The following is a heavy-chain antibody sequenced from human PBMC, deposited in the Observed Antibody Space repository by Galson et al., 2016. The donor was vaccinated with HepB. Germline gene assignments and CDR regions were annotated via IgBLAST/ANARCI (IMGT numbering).Heavy chain of an antibody. V-gene: IGHV3-30*18. J-gene: IGHJ4*02. CDR1: GFAFSSYG. Sequence: SLRLSCAASGFAFSSYGMHWVRQAPGKGLEWVAGISNDGSKEYYLDSVKGRFTISRDKSKNTLYLSMNSLRIEDTAVYYCVKTGVGDSGWFDYWGQGTLVTVSS. CDR2: ISNDGSKE. CDR3: VKTGVGDSGWFDY. D-gene: IGHD6-19*01.